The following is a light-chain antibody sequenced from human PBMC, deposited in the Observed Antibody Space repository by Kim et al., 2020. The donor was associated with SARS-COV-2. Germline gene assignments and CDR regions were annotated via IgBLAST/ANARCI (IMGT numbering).Light chain of an antibody. CDR3: HQYNTWPPGT. CDR2: GTS. CDR1: HSVSST. V-gene: IGKV3-15*01. J-gene: IGKJ2*01. Sequence: EIVMTQSPATLSVSPGERATLSCRASHSVSSTLAWYQHKPGQAPRLLIYGTSTRATAVPARFSGSGSGTEFTLTISSLQSEDSAVYYCHQYNTWPPGTFGQGTKVEI.